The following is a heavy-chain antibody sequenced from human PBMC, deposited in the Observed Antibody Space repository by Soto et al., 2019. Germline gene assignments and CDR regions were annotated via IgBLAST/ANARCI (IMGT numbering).Heavy chain of an antibody. CDR3: AKSSRIAAAGNFFDY. V-gene: IGHV3-23*01. CDR2: ISGSGGST. J-gene: IGHJ4*02. Sequence: LRLSCAASGFTFSSYSMSWVRQAPWKGLEWVSAISGSGGSTYYADSVKGRFTISRDNSKNTLYLQMNSLRAEDTAVYYCAKSSRIAAAGNFFDYWGQGTLVTVSS. CDR1: GFTFSSYS. D-gene: IGHD6-13*01.